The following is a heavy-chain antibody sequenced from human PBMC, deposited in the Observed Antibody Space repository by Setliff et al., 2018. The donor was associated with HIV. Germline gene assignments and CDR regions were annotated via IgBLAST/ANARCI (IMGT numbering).Heavy chain of an antibody. J-gene: IGHJ4*02. D-gene: IGHD7-27*01. CDR3: ARKATRDWGSFDY. V-gene: IGHV3-66*02. CDR2: IYSGGRT. CDR1: GMTVNSNI. Sequence: GGSLRLSCAASGMTVNSNIMTWVRQAPGKGLEWVSVIYSGGRTYYGDPVMGRFTISRDNSKNTLYLHMNTLRTEDTAVYYCARKATRDWGSFDYWGQGTLVTVSS.